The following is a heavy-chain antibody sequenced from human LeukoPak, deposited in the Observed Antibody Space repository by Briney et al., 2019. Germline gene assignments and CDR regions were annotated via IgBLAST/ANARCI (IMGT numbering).Heavy chain of an antibody. CDR1: GGSFSGYY. CDR3: ARRKRSGGADY. Sequence: PSETLSLTCAVYGGSFSGYYWSWIRQPPGKGLEWIGEINHSGSTNYNPSLKSRVTISVDTSKNQFSLKLSSVTAADTAVYYCARRKRSGGADYWGQGTLVTVSS. J-gene: IGHJ4*02. V-gene: IGHV4-34*01. CDR2: INHSGST. D-gene: IGHD3-10*01.